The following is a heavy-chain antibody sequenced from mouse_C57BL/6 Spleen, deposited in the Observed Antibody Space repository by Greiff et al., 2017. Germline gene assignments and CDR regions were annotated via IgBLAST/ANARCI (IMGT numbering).Heavy chain of an antibody. Sequence: QVQLQQPGAELVRPGSSVKLSCKASGYTFTSYWMHWVKQRPIQGLEWIGNIDPSDSETHYNQKFKDKATLTVDKSSSTAYMQLSSLTSEDSAVYYCARSRAGPYYFGYWGQGTTLTVSS. V-gene: IGHV1-52*01. D-gene: IGHD4-1*01. J-gene: IGHJ2*01. CDR2: IDPSDSET. CDR3: ARSRAGPYYFGY. CDR1: GYTFTSYW.